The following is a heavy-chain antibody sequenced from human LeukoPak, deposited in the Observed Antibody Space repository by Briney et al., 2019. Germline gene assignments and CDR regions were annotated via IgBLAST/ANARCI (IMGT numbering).Heavy chain of an antibody. Sequence: ASVTVSCKASGYTFTSYYMHWVRQAPGQGLEWMGIINPSGGSTSYAQKFQGRVTMTRDMSTSTVYMELSSLRSEDTAVYYCARDPNTYYDILTGYYYYYYMDVRGKGTTVTVSS. CDR3: ARDPNTYYDILTGYYYYYYMDV. V-gene: IGHV1-46*01. J-gene: IGHJ6*03. CDR2: INPSGGST. CDR1: GYTFTSYY. D-gene: IGHD3-9*01.